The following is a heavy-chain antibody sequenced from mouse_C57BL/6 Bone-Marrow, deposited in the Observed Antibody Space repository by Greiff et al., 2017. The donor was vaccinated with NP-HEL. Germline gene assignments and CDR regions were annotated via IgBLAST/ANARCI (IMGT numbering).Heavy chain of an antibody. J-gene: IGHJ1*03. D-gene: IGHD2-4*01. CDR2: IWRGGST. CDR3: AKKRGDDYDLYFDV. V-gene: IGHV2-5*01. CDR1: GFSLTSYG. Sequence: VKLVESGPGLVQPSQSLSITCTVSGFSLTSYGVHWVRQSPGKGLEWLGVIWRGGSTDYNAAFMSRLSITKDNSKSQVFFKMNSLQADDTAIYYCAKKRGDDYDLYFDVWGTGTTVTVSS.